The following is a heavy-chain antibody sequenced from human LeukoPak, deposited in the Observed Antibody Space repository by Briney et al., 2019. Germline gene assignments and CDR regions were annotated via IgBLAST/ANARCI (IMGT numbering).Heavy chain of an antibody. J-gene: IGHJ5*02. CDR3: AREKAVACNWFDP. V-gene: IGHV1-2*02. Sequence: ASVKVSCKASGYTFTGYYMHWVRQAPGQGLEWMGWINPNSGGTNYAQKFQGRVTMTRDTSISTAYMELSRLRSDDTAVYYCAREKAVACNWFDPWGQGTLVTVSS. D-gene: IGHD6-19*01. CDR1: GYTFTGYY. CDR2: INPNSGGT.